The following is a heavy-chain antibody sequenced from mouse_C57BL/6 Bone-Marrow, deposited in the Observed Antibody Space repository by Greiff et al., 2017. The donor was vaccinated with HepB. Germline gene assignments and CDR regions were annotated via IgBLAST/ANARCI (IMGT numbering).Heavy chain of an antibody. CDR3: TREDSAGYWLVY. V-gene: IGHV1-15*01. D-gene: IGHD3-2*02. CDR2: IDPETGGT. Sequence: QVQLQQSGAEPVRPGASVTLSCKASGYTFTDYEMHWVKQTPVHGLEWIGAIDPETGGTAYNQKFKGKAILTADKSSSTAYMELRSLTSEDSAVYYCTREDSAGYWLVYGGKGTLVTVSA. CDR1: GYTFTDYE. J-gene: IGHJ3*01.